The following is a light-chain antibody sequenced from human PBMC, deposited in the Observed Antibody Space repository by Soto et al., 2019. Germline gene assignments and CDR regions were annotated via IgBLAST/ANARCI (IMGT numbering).Light chain of an antibody. V-gene: IGKV1-27*01. CDR1: QDIGNF. CDR2: AAS. Sequence: LMTQYPSSLSAFVGDRVTITCRASQDIGNFLAWYQQKPGKVPKLLIYAASTLQSGVPSRFSGSGSGTDFTLTISSLQPEDVATYYCQKCKVAPFTFGGGTKVDI. CDR3: QKCKVAPFT. J-gene: IGKJ4*01.